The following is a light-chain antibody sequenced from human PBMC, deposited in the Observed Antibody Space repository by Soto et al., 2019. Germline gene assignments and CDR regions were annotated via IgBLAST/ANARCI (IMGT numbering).Light chain of an antibody. Sequence: EIVLTQSPATLSLSPGERATLSCRASQSVTSYLAWYQQKPGQAPRLLIYDASNWATGIPARFSGSGSGTDVTLTISSLEPEDFAVYYCQQRSNWPVTFGQGTKVEIK. CDR3: QQRSNWPVT. J-gene: IGKJ1*01. CDR2: DAS. V-gene: IGKV3-11*01. CDR1: QSVTSY.